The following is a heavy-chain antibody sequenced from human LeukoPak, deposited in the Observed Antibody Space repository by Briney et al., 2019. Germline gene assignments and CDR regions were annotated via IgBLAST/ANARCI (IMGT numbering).Heavy chain of an antibody. D-gene: IGHD3-22*01. CDR3: ARGSGYFLDFDF. V-gene: IGHV3-23*01. Sequence: SNYYWGWIRQPPGKGLEWVSAISGSGGSTYYADSVKGRFTNSRDSSKNTLYLQMNSLRAEDTAVYYCARGSGYFLDFDFWGQGTLVTVSS. CDR1: SNYY. J-gene: IGHJ4*02. CDR2: ISGSGGST.